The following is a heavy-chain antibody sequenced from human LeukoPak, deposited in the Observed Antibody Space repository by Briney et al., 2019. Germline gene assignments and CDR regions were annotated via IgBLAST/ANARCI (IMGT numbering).Heavy chain of an antibody. CDR2: ISGSGGTT. CDR3: AKDGFDIVVVPAAMWEEGYFDY. V-gene: IGHV3-23*01. Sequence: PGGSLRLSCAASGFTFSSYAMSWVRQAPGKGLAWVSSISGSGGTTYYADSVKGRFTISRDNSKNTLYLQMNSLRAEDTAVYYCAKDGFDIVVVPAAMWEEGYFDYWGQGTLVTVSS. CDR1: GFTFSSYA. J-gene: IGHJ4*02. D-gene: IGHD2-2*01.